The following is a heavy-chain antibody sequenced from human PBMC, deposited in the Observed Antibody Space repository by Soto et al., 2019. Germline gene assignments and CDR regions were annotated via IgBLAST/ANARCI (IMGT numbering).Heavy chain of an antibody. D-gene: IGHD3-10*01. J-gene: IGHJ5*02. CDR3: ATRGLFITLVRGVPFDP. CDR2: ISGGVGNT. Sequence: GGSLRLSCAASGFTFSSYDMNWVRQAPGKGLEWVSVISGGVGNTYYADSVKGRFTISRDNSKNTLYLQMNSLRAEDTAVYYCATRGLFITLVRGVPFDPWGQGTLVTVSS. CDR1: GFTFSSYD. V-gene: IGHV3-23*01.